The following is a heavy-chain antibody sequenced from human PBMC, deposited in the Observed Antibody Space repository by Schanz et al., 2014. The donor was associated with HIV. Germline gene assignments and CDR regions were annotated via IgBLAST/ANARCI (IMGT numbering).Heavy chain of an antibody. J-gene: IGHJ6*02. V-gene: IGHV3-30-3*01. D-gene: IGHD3-16*01. CDR1: GFTFSSYA. CDR2: ISYDGSNK. CDR3: ARMEQLIIGYYYGMDV. Sequence: HVQLVQSGGALVQPGRSVRLSCAASGFTFSSYAMHWVRQAPGKGLEWVAVISYDGSNKYYTDSVKGRFTISRDNSKNTVYLQMNSLRPEDTAVYYCARMEQLIIGYYYGMDVWGQGTTVTVSS.